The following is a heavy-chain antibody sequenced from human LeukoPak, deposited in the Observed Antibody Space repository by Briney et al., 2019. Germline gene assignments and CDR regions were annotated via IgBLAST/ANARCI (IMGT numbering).Heavy chain of an antibody. CDR1: GFTFSSYA. V-gene: IGHV3-23*01. CDR3: ARYSYGPAGEYYYGMDV. D-gene: IGHD5-18*01. CDR2: ISGSGGST. J-gene: IGHJ6*02. Sequence: GGSLRLSCAASGFTFSSYAMSWVRQAPGKGLEWVSAISGSGGSTYYADSVKGRFTISRDNFKNTLYLQMNSLRAEDTAVYYCARYSYGPAGEYYYGMDVWGQGTTVTVSS.